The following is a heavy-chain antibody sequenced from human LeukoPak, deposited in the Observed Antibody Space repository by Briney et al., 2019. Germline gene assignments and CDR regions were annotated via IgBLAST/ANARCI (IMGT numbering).Heavy chain of an antibody. CDR2: IYYSGST. V-gene: IGHV4-39*07. D-gene: IGHD3-9*01. CDR1: GGSISSSSYY. CDR3: ARGFDGYYYYMDV. Sequence: PSETLSLTCTVSGGSISSSSYYWGWIRQPPGKGLEWIGSIYYSGSTYYNPSLKSRVTISVDTSKNQFSLKLSSVTAADTAVYYCARGFDGYYYYMDVWGKGTTVTVSS. J-gene: IGHJ6*03.